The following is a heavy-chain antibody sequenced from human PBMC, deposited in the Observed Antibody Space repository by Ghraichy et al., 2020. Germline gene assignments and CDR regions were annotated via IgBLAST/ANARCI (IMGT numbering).Heavy chain of an antibody. CDR2: INHSGST. V-gene: IGHV4-34*01. CDR1: GGSFSGYY. Sequence: SETLSLTCAVYGGSFSGYYWSWIRQPPGKGLEWIGEINHSGSTNYNPSLKSRVTISVDTSKNQFSLKLSSVTAADTAVYYCASARYYDFWSGYSKAAFDIWGQVTMVTVSS. J-gene: IGHJ3*02. CDR3: ASARYYDFWSGYSKAAFDI. D-gene: IGHD3-3*01.